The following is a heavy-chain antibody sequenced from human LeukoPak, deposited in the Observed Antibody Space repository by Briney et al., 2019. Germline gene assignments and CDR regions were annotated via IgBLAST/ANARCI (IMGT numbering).Heavy chain of an antibody. V-gene: IGHV3-7*01. CDR3: ASWGPAAYCSNGSCS. CDR2: IKQDGSEK. J-gene: IGHJ5*02. D-gene: IGHD2-15*01. Sequence: PGGSLRLSCAASGFTFRSYSMNWVRQAPGKGLEWVANIKQDGSEKYYVDSVKGRFTISRDNAKNSLYLQMNSLRVEDTAVYYCASWGPAAYCSNGSCSWGQGTLVTVSS. CDR1: GFTFRSYS.